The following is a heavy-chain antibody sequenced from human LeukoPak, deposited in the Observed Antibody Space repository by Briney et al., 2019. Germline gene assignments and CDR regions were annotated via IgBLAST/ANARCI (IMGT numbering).Heavy chain of an antibody. CDR3: ARMTYYYDSSGYPTGSAFDI. Sequence: GGSLRLSCAASGFTFSSYGMHWVRQAPGKGLEWVAVISYDGSNKYYADSVKGRFTISRDNSKNTLYLQMNSLRAEDTAVYYCARMTYYYDSSGYPTGSAFDIWGQGTMVTVSS. J-gene: IGHJ3*02. CDR1: GFTFSSYG. CDR2: ISYDGSNK. V-gene: IGHV3-30*03. D-gene: IGHD3-22*01.